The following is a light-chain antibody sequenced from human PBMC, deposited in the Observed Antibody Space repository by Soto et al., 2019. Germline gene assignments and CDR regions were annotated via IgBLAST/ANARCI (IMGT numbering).Light chain of an antibody. Sequence: QSALPQPPSVSGSPGQSITIAFSGGGSNLGDYHYVSWYQQQPGKAPQLMISGVTNRPSGVSNRFSGSKSGNTASLTVSGLQAEDEAEYYCSSFASGSTWVFGEGTQLTAL. CDR1: GSNLGDYHY. J-gene: IGLJ2*01. V-gene: IGLV2-14*03. CDR3: SSFASGSTWV. CDR2: GVT.